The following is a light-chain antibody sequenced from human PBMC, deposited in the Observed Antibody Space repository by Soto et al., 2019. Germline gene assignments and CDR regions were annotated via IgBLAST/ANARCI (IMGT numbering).Light chain of an antibody. Sequence: DIQMTQSPSTLSASVGDRVTITCRASQSISSWLAWYQQKPGKAPKLLIYDASSLESGVPSRFSGSGSGTEFTLTMSSLQPDDFATYYCQQNNSYPWTFGQGTKVEIK. CDR1: QSISSW. CDR3: QQNNSYPWT. J-gene: IGKJ1*01. V-gene: IGKV1-5*01. CDR2: DAS.